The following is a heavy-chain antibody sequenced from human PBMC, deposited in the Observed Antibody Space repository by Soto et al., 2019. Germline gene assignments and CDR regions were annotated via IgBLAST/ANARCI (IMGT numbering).Heavy chain of an antibody. CDR2: IIPIFGTA. CDR1: GGTFSSYA. V-gene: IGHV1-69*01. Sequence: QVQLVQSGAEVKKPGSSVKVSCKASGGTFSSYAISWVRQAPGQGLEWMRGIIPIFGTANYAQKFQGRVTITADESTSTAYMELSSLRSEDTAVYYCARERVGTYYYDSSGYLGDYWGQGTLVTVSS. J-gene: IGHJ4*02. D-gene: IGHD3-22*01. CDR3: ARERVGTYYYDSSGYLGDY.